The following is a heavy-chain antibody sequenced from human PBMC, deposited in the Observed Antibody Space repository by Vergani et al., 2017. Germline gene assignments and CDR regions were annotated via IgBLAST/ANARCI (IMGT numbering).Heavy chain of an antibody. V-gene: IGHV1-69*01. J-gene: IGHJ6*03. D-gene: IGHD3-3*01. Sequence: QVQLVQSGAEVKKPGSSVKVSCKASGGTFSSYAISWVRQAPGQGLEWMGGIIPIFGTANYAQKFQGRVTITADESTSTAYMELSSLRSEDTAVYYCARVPRDVEWLPNNYYYYYMDVWGKGTTVTVSS. CDR3: ARVPRDVEWLPNNYYYYYMDV. CDR2: IIPIFGTA. CDR1: GGTFSSYA.